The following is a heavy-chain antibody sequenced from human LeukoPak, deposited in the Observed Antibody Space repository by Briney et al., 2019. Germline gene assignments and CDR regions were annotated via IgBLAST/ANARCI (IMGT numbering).Heavy chain of an antibody. CDR1: GYTFTSYY. Sequence: GASVKLSCKASGYTFTSYYMHWVRQAPGQGLEWMGIINPLGGNTNYAQKFQGRVTMTRDMSASTVYMELNSLRSDDTAIYYCARERSHNERDRGWFDPWGQGTLVTVSS. D-gene: IGHD1-1*01. V-gene: IGHV1-46*01. CDR3: ARERSHNERDRGWFDP. J-gene: IGHJ5*02. CDR2: INPLGGNT.